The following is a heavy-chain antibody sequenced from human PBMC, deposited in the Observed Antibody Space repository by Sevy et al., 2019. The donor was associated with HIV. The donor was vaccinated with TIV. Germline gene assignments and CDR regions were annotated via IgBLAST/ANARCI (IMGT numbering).Heavy chain of an antibody. J-gene: IGHJ3*02. D-gene: IGHD1-26*01. Sequence: GGSLRLSCAASGFTFSSYAMHWVRQAPGKGLEWVAVISYDGSNKYYADSVKGRFTISRDNSKNTLYLQMNSLGAEDTAWYYCARVQSGVVGGAFDIWGQGTMVTVSS. CDR1: GFTFSSYA. CDR2: ISYDGSNK. CDR3: ARVQSGVVGGAFDI. V-gene: IGHV3-30-3*01.